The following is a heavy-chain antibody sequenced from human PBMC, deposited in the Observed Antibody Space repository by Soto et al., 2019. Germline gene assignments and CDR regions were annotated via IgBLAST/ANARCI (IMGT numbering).Heavy chain of an antibody. CDR2: ILVAGSQ. V-gene: IGHV3-23*01. D-gene: IGHD2-8*02. CDR1: GFICSSYD. J-gene: IGHJ3*02. Sequence: VGSLRLSCAVSGFICSSYDMSWVRQAPGKGLAWVSTILVAGSQHYEDSVQGRFTISRDTSKNTVFLYMNSLTAGDTAVYYCAKATATGGGAFEIYGQGTMVTVSS. CDR3: AKATATGGGAFEI.